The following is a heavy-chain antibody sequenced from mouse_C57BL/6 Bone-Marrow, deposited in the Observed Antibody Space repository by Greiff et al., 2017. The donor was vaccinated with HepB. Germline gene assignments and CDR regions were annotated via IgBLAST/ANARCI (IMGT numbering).Heavy chain of an antibody. CDR3: ASVTTVVAPFDY. D-gene: IGHD1-1*01. CDR1: GFNIKDYY. Sequence: EVQLVESGAELVKPGASVKLSCTASGFNIKDYYMHWVKQRTEQGLEWIGRIDPEDGETKYAPKFQGKATITADTSSNTAYLQLSSLTSEDTAVYYCASVTTVVAPFDYWGQGTTLTVSS. J-gene: IGHJ2*01. CDR2: IDPEDGET. V-gene: IGHV14-2*01.